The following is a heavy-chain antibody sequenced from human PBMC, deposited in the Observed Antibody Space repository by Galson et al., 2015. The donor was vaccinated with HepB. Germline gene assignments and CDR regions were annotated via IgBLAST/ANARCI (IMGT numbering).Heavy chain of an antibody. V-gene: IGHV4-4*02. CDR1: GGSISSSDW. J-gene: IGHJ1*01. CDR2: IYHSGST. Sequence: ETLSLTCAVSGGSISSSDWWSWVRQPPGKGLEWLGAIYHSGSTYYNPSLKSRVTIAVATSKNQFSLKLSSVTATATAVYYCAKTPPFMRGSSSSEEYFQHWGQGTLVIVSS. D-gene: IGHD6-6*01. CDR3: AKTPPFMRGSSSSEEYFQH.